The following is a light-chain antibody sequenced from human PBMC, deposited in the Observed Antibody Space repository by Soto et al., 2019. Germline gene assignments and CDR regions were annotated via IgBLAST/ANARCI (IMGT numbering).Light chain of an antibody. J-gene: IGKJ2*01. CDR1: QFIANY. CDR3: QHVYNFPLS. Sequence: DIRMTQSPSSLSASVGDGVTLTCRASQFIANYLNWYQQRPGKVPEVLINGATTLQSGIPSRFAGSGYGTDFTLTIRNVQPEDSATYYCQHVYNFPLSFRQGTKLEV. V-gene: IGKV1-39*01. CDR2: GAT.